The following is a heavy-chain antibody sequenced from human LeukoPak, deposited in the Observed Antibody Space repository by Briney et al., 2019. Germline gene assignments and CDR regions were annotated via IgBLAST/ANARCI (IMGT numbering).Heavy chain of an antibody. J-gene: IGHJ6*03. D-gene: IGHD2-2*01. Sequence: PSETLSLTCTVSGYSISSGYYWCWIRQPPGKGLEWMGSIYHSGSTYYNPSLTSRVTISVDTSKNQFSLKLSSVTAADTAVYYCARVVPPRRYYYYYMDVWGKGTTVTVSS. CDR1: GYSISSGYY. CDR3: ARVVPPRRYYYYYMDV. V-gene: IGHV4-38-2*02. CDR2: IYHSGST.